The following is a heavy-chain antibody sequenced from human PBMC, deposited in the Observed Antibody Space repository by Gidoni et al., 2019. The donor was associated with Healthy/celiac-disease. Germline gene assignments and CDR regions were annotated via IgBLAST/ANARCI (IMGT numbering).Heavy chain of an antibody. D-gene: IGHD2-2*01. CDR3: ARGAAVGQLLLYYYGMDV. V-gene: IGHV1-8*01. Sequence: SGYTFTSYDINWVRQATGQGLEWMGWMNPNSGNTGYAQKFQGRVTMTRNTSISTAYMELSSLRSEDTAVYYCARGAAVGQLLLYYYGMDVWGQGTTVTVSS. CDR1: GYTFTSYD. CDR2: MNPNSGNT. J-gene: IGHJ6*02.